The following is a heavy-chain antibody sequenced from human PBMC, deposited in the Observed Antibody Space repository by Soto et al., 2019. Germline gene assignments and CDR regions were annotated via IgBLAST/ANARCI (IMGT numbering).Heavy chain of an antibody. CDR2: ISAYNGNT. V-gene: IGHV1-18*01. CDR3: ARDKKIDGAVAGFDVSAY. Sequence: QVQLVQSGAEVKKPGASVKVSCKASGYTFTSYGISWVRQTPGQGLEWMGWISAYNGNTNYAQKLQGRVTMTTDTSTSTAYMELRSLRSDDTAVYYCARDKKIDGAVAGFDVSAYWGPGTLVTVSS. CDR1: GYTFTSYG. J-gene: IGHJ4*02. D-gene: IGHD6-19*01.